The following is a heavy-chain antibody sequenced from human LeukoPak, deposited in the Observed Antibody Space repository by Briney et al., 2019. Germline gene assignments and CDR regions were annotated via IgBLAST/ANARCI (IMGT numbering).Heavy chain of an antibody. Sequence: GASVKVSCKASGYTFTGYYMHWVRQAPGQGLEWMGRLNPSSGGTNFAQRFQGRVTMTRDTSINTAYMELSRLTSDDTAVYYCAREASGWAVDYWGQGTLVTASS. D-gene: IGHD6-19*01. V-gene: IGHV1-2*06. CDR2: LNPSSGGT. CDR1: GYTFTGYY. CDR3: AREASGWAVDY. J-gene: IGHJ4*02.